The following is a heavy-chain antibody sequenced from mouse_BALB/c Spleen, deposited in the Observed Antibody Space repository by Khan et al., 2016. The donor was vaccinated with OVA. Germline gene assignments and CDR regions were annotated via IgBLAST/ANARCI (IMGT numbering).Heavy chain of an antibody. CDR1: GYTFSSYW. V-gene: IGHV1-9*01. Sequence: QVQLQQSGAELMKPGASVKISCKATGYTFSSYWIEWVKQRPGHGLEWIGEILPGSGSTNYNEKFKGKATFTADTSSNTAYMQLSSLTSEDSAVSYYARGEVRRCLAYLGQETLVTVSA. J-gene: IGHJ3*01. D-gene: IGHD2-14*01. CDR3: ARGEVRRCLAY. CDR2: ILPGSGST.